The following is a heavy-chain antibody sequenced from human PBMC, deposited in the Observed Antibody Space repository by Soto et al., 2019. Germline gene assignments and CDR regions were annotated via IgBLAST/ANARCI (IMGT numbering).Heavy chain of an antibody. Sequence: PGKSLEWIMYIYYSGSTYYNPSLKSRVTISVDTSKNQFSLKLSSVTAADTAVYYCAREAPGRVGARGSGDDGFDIWGEGTMVSVYS. CDR3: AREAPGRVGARGSGDDGFDI. D-gene: IGHD1-26*01. CDR2: IYYSGST. V-gene: IGHV4-31*02. J-gene: IGHJ3*02.